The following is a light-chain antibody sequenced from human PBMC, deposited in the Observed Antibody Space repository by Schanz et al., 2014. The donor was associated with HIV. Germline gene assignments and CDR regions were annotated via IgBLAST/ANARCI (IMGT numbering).Light chain of an antibody. CDR2: DVD. J-gene: IGLJ1*01. CDR3: CAYAGSSTYV. V-gene: IGLV2-14*03. CDR1: SSDIGGYNY. Sequence: QSALTQPASVSGSPGQSITISCTGTSSDIGGYNYVSWYQQHPGKAPKLIIYDVDNRPSGVPDRFSGSKSGNTASLTISGLQAEDEGDYYCCAYAGSSTYVFRTGTKLTVL.